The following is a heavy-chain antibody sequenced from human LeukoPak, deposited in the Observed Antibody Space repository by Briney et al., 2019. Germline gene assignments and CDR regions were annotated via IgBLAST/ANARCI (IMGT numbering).Heavy chain of an antibody. Sequence: PGGSLRLSCAASGFTVSSNYMSWVRQAPGKGLEWVSAISGSGGSTYYADSVKGRFTISRDNSKNTLYLQMNSLRAEDTAVYYCAKSLAAAGRDAFDIWGQGTMVTVSS. V-gene: IGHV3-23*01. CDR2: ISGSGGST. J-gene: IGHJ3*02. D-gene: IGHD6-13*01. CDR3: AKSLAAAGRDAFDI. CDR1: GFTVSSNY.